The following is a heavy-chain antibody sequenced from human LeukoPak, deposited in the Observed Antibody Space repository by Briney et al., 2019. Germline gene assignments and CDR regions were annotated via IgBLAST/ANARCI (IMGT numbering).Heavy chain of an antibody. CDR2: ISYDGSNK. D-gene: IGHD5-24*01. CDR3: ARSRRDGYNLYYYYGLDV. V-gene: IGHV3-30*04. CDR1: GFTFSSYA. Sequence: GRSLRLSCAASGFTFSSYAMHWVRQAPGKGLEWVAVISYDGSNKYYADSVKGRFTISRDISKNTLYLQMNSLRTEDMAVYYCARSRRDGYNLYYYYGLDVWGQGTTVTVSS. J-gene: IGHJ6*02.